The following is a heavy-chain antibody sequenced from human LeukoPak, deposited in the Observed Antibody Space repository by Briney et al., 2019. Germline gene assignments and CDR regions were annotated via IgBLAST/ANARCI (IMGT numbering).Heavy chain of an antibody. CDR3: ARDRSLEPGPYYYYYYMDV. J-gene: IGHJ6*03. CDR1: GFTFSSYW. Sequence: QTGGSLRLSCAASGFTFSSYWMSWVRQAPGKGLEWVANIKQDGSEKYYVDSLKGRFTISRDNAKNSLYLQMNSLRAEDTAVYYCARDRSLEPGPYYYYYYMDVWGKGTTVTVSS. CDR2: IKQDGSEK. D-gene: IGHD1-1*01. V-gene: IGHV3-7*01.